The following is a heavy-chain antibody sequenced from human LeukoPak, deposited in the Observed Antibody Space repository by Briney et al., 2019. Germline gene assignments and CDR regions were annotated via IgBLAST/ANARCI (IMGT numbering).Heavy chain of an antibody. CDR3: VTTTRGYSRDS. D-gene: IGHD3-22*01. V-gene: IGHV3-48*01. J-gene: IGHJ4*02. Sequence: GGSLRLSCAASGFTFSSYSMNWVRQAPGKGLEWVSYISSSSSTIYYADSVKGRFTIARDNAKNSLFLQMDGLRVEDTAVYYCVTTTRGYSRDSWGQGTLVTVSS. CDR1: GFTFSSYS. CDR2: ISSSSSTI.